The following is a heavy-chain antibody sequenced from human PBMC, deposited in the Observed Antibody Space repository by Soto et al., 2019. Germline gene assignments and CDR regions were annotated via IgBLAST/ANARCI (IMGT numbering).Heavy chain of an antibody. CDR3: ARGAEYQLLSRDYFYGMDV. CDR1: VFTCNSHG. V-gene: IGHV3-30*03. J-gene: IGHJ6*02. D-gene: IGHD2-2*01. Sequence: WWSLRLSCVASVFTCNSHGMHWFRQAPGKGLEWVAVISYEGSNNFYAESVKGRFTISGDNSKSTLYLQMNSLRREDTAVYYCARGAEYQLLSRDYFYGMDVWGQGTTVTVSS. CDR2: ISYEGSNN.